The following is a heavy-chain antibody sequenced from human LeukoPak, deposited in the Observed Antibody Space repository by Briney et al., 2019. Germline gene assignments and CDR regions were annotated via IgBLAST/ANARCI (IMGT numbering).Heavy chain of an antibody. CDR2: INTDGSST. J-gene: IGHJ3*02. D-gene: IGHD6-13*01. CDR1: GFTFSSYA. CDR3: ARDQATYSSSWYALFAFDI. V-gene: IGHV3-74*01. Sequence: GGSLRLSCAASGFTFSSYAMSWVRQAPGKGLVWVSRINTDGSSTSYADSVKGRFTISRDNAKNTLYLQMNSLRAEDTAVYYCARDQATYSSSWYALFAFDIWGQGTMVTVSS.